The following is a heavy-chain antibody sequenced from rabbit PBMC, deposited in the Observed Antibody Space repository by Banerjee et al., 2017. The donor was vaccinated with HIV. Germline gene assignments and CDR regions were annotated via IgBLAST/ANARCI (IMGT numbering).Heavy chain of an antibody. CDR2: IYTGSGNT. D-gene: IGHD4-2*01. Sequence: QSLEESGGDLVKPGASLTLTCTASGFTISSTYNMCWVRQAPGKGLEWIACIYTGSGNTYYATWAKGRFTISKTSSTTVTLQITSLTAADTATYFCARAYAGGYDLWGQGTLVTVS. CDR3: ARAYAGGYDL. J-gene: IGHJ3*01. V-gene: IGHV1S40*01. CDR1: GFTISSTYN.